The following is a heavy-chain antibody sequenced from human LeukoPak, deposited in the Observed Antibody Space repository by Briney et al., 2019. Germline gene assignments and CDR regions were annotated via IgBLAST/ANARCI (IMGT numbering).Heavy chain of an antibody. Sequence: SETLSLTCTVSGGSISSYYWSWIRQPAGKGLEWIGRIYYSGSTYYNPSLKSRVTISVDTSKNQFSLKLSSVTAADTAVYYCARHVPYYYDSSGYYFDYWGQGTLVTVSS. CDR1: GGSISSYY. CDR2: IYYSGST. V-gene: IGHV4-59*05. D-gene: IGHD3-22*01. CDR3: ARHVPYYYDSSGYYFDY. J-gene: IGHJ4*02.